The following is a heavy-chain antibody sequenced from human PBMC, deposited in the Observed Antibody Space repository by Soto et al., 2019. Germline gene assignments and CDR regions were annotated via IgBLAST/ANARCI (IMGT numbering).Heavy chain of an antibody. CDR2: IGRAGDT. CDR1: GFTFSAYD. CDR3: ARLSTIWAYFDY. J-gene: IGHJ4*02. D-gene: IGHD7-27*01. Sequence: EVQLAESGGKLIQPGGSLRLSCEASGFTFSAYDMHWVRQSPGKGLEWVSGIGRAGDTYYADSVRGRFTTSRDNAKNAVYIQMNSLRAGDTAVYYCARLSTIWAYFDYWGQGSLVTVP. V-gene: IGHV3-13*01.